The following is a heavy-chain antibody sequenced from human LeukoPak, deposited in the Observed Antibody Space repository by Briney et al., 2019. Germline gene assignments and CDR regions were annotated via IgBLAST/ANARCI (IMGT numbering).Heavy chain of an antibody. J-gene: IGHJ4*02. V-gene: IGHV3-23*01. CDR3: ARWGVGDY. CDR1: GFTFSNYA. CDR2: ISGSGGST. Sequence: GGSLRLSCAASGFTFSNYAMSWVRQAPGKGLEWVSAISGSGGSTYYADSVKGRFTISRDNAKSSMWLQMNSLRAEDTAVYYCARWGVGDYWGQGTLVTVSS. D-gene: IGHD1-26*01.